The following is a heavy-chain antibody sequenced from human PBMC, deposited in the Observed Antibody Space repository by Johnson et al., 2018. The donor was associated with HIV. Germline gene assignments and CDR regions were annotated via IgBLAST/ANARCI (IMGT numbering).Heavy chain of an antibody. V-gene: IGHV3-7*01. Sequence: EVQLVESGGGLVQPGGSLRLSCAASGFAFSTYWMTWVRQSPGKGLEWVANINQDGSERYYVDSVKGRFNISRDNAKNSLYLQLNSLRAEDTAIYYCARDGVVVVTGGWGAFDIWGQGTMVTVSS. D-gene: IGHD2-15*01. CDR3: ARDGVVVVTGGWGAFDI. J-gene: IGHJ3*02. CDR2: INQDGSER. CDR1: GFAFSTYW.